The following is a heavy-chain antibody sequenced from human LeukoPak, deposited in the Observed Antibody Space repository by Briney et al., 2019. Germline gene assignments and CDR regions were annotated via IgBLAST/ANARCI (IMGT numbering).Heavy chain of an antibody. CDR3: ARDRGYSYGHPFDY. J-gene: IGHJ4*02. CDR2: TWHDGSNK. D-gene: IGHD5-18*01. V-gene: IGHV3-33*08. Sequence: GGSLRLSCAASGFTFSSFSMHWVRQAPGKGLEWVALTWHDGSNKYYADSVKGRFTISRDNSKSTLYLQMDCLRAEDTALYYCARDRGYSYGHPFDYWGQGTLVTVSS. CDR1: GFTFSSFS.